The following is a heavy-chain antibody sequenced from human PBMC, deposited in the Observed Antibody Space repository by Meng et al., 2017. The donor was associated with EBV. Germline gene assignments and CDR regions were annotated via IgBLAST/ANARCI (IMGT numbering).Heavy chain of an antibody. D-gene: IGHD6-13*01. V-gene: IGHV1-2*06. CDR1: GYTFTGYY. CDR3: AKGADLAAAGTFWFDP. J-gene: IGHJ5*02. CDR2: INPNSGGT. Sequence: QVQLVQSVAEVKKPGASVKVSFKASGYTFTGYYMHWVRQAPGQGLEWMGRINPNSGGTNYAQKFQGRVTMTRDTSISTAYMELSRLRSDDTAVYYCAKGADLAAAGTFWFDPWGQGTLVTVSS.